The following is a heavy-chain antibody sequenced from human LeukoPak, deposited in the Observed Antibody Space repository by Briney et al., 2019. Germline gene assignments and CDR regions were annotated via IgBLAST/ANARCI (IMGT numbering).Heavy chain of an antibody. CDR3: ARGVPIPYYYYMDV. Sequence: GGSLRLSCAASGFTFSSYSMNWVRQAPGKGLKGVSYISSSGSTIYYADSVKGRFTISRDNAKNSLYLQMNSLRAEDTAVYYCARGVPIPYYYYMDVWGRGTTVTISS. J-gene: IGHJ6*03. CDR2: ISSSGSTI. V-gene: IGHV3-48*04. D-gene: IGHD4/OR15-4a*01. CDR1: GFTFSSYS.